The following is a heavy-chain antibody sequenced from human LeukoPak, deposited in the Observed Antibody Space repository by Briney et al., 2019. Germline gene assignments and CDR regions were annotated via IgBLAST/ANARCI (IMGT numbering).Heavy chain of an antibody. CDR3: STNHLVVPAAIEVFDY. CDR2: ISGSGSHI. J-gene: IGHJ4*02. V-gene: IGHV3-11*01. D-gene: IGHD2-2*02. Sequence: GGSLRLSCAASGFTCRDYYMNWIRQAPGKGLEWVSYISGSGSHISYADSVKGRFTISRDNAKNTLYLQMNSLRAEDTAVYYCSTNHLVVPAAIEVFDYWGQGTLVTVSS. CDR1: GFTCRDYY.